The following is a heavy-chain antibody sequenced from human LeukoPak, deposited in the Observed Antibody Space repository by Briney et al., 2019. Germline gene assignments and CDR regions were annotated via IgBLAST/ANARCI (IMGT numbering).Heavy chain of an antibody. V-gene: IGHV3-13*01. CDR3: ARGSYCSGGVCSPVGAFDI. Sequence: GGSLRLSCAASGFTFSTYDMHWVRQVPGKGLEWVSGIGTAGDTYYADSIKGRITFSRENAKNSLFLQMNGLRVGDTAVYYCARGSYCSGGVCSPVGAFDIWGQGTVVTVSS. D-gene: IGHD2-21*02. CDR1: GFTFSTYD. J-gene: IGHJ3*02. CDR2: IGTAGDT.